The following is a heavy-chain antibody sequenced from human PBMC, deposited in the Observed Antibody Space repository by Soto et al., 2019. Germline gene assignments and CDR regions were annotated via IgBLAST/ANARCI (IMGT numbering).Heavy chain of an antibody. J-gene: IGHJ5*02. CDR1: GYTFTSYD. CDR3: ARSVFP. CDR2: MNPNSGNT. V-gene: IGHV1-8*01. Sequence: ASVKVSCKASGYTFTSYDINWVRQATGQGFEYLGWMNPNSGNTGYVKKFQGRFYISRDNSKNTVSLHMNSLRAEDTAVYYCARSVFPWGQGTLVTVSS.